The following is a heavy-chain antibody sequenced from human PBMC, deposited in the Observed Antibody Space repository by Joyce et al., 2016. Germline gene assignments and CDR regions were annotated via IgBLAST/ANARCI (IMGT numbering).Heavy chain of an antibody. J-gene: IGHJ4*02. CDR1: GGPFRGFF. D-gene: IGHD6-19*01. Sequence: VQLQQWGAGLLKPSETLSLTCAVSGGPFRGFFWTGVRQPPGKGLEWIGDINNSGVTNYNPSLKTRVTFSVDTSKNQFSLKLTSLSAADTAVYYCARSQWLAPLMYWGQGTPVTVSS. CDR2: INNSGVT. V-gene: IGHV4-34*01. CDR3: ARSQWLAPLMY.